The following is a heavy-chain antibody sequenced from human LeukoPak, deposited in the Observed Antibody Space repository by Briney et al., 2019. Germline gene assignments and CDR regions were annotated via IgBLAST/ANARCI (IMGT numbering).Heavy chain of an antibody. D-gene: IGHD3-10*01. V-gene: IGHV3-30*18. CDR2: ISYDGSNK. Sequence: GGSLRLSCAASGFTFSSYGMHWVRQAPGKGLEWVAVISYDGSNKYYADSVKGRFTISRDNSKNTLYLQMNSLRAEDTAVYYCAKGSGTYSDYWGQGTLVTVSS. CDR1: GFTFSSYG. CDR3: AKGSGTYSDY. J-gene: IGHJ4*02.